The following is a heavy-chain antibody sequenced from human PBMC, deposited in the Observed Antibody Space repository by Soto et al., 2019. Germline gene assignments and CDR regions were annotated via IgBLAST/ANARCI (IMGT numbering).Heavy chain of an antibody. CDR1: GFTFNNYA. J-gene: IGHJ4*02. V-gene: IGHV3-30-3*01. CDR3: ASGMITFGGY. CDR2: ISDDGINT. D-gene: IGHD3-16*01. Sequence: QVQLVESGGGVVQPGRSLRLSCAASGFTFNNYAMYWVRQAPGKGLEWMAVISDDGINTYYADSVKGRFTISRDNSKNTLYLQMNSLRPEETAVYYCASGMITFGGYWGQGTLVTVSS.